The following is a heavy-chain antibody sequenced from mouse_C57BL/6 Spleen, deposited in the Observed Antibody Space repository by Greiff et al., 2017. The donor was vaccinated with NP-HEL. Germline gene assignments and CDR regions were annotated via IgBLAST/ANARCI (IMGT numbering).Heavy chain of an antibody. CDR2: ISSGGDYI. D-gene: IGHD3-1*01. J-gene: IGHJ4*01. CDR1: GFTFSSYA. CDR3: TRGAKGAMDY. V-gene: IGHV5-9-1*02. Sequence: EVMLVESGEGLVKPGGSLKLSCAASGFTFSSYAMSWVRQTPEKRLEWVAYISSGGDYIYYADTVKGRVTISRDKARNTLYLQMSSLKSEDTAMYYCTRGAKGAMDYWGQGTSVTVSS.